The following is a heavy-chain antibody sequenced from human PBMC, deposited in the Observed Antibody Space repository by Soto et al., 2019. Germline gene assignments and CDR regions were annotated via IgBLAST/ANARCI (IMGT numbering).Heavy chain of an antibody. CDR1: GGSISSYY. CDR2: IYTSGST. D-gene: IGHD3-3*01. CDR3: ARSYPNTIFGVVPSRGLDV. J-gene: IGHJ6*02. V-gene: IGHV4-4*07. Sequence: PSETLSLTCTVSGGSISSYYWSWIRQPAGKGLEWIGRIYTSGSTNYNPSLKSRVTMSVDTSKNQFSLKLSSVTAADTAVYYCARSYPNTIFGVVPSRGLDVWGQGTTVTVSS.